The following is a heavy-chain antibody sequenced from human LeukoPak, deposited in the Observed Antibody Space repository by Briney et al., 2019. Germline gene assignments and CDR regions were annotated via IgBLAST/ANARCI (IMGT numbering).Heavy chain of an antibody. CDR2: INHSGST. D-gene: IGHD3-16*01. CDR1: GRSFSGYY. J-gene: IGHJ5*02. V-gene: IGHV4-34*01. CDR3: APRGDIEHSYGYGKWFDP. Sequence: PSETLSLTCAVYGRSFSGYYWTWIRQPPGKGLEWIGEINHSGSTNYNASLKNRVTISIDTSKNQFSLRLSSVTAADTAVYYCAPRGDIEHSYGYGKWFDPWGQGTRATVSS.